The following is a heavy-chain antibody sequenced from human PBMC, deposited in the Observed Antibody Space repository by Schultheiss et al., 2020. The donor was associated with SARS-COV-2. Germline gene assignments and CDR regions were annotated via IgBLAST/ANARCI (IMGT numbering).Heavy chain of an antibody. CDR2: ISWNSGSI. D-gene: IGHD6-13*01. J-gene: IGHJ5*02. Sequence: GGSLRLSCAASGFTFDDYAMHWVRQAPGKGLEWVSGISWNSGSIGYADSVKGRFTISRDNAKNSLYLQMNSLRAEDTALYYCAKDMGPDMIAAAGNWFDPCIQGTLVTVSS. CDR3: AKDMGPDMIAAAGNWFDP. CDR1: GFTFDDYA. V-gene: IGHV3-9*01.